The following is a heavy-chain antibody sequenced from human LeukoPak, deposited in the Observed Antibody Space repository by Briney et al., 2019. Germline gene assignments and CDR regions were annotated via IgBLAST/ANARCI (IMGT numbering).Heavy chain of an antibody. J-gene: IGHJ4*02. V-gene: IGHV5-51*01. Sequence: GDSLKISCKGSGYSFTRNWIALVRQMPGKGLEWMGIIYPGDSQTRYSPSFQGQVTISVDKSTSTAYLQWSSLKASDTAMYYCARSSSYQPYYFDNWGQGTLVTVFS. CDR3: ARSSSYQPYYFDN. D-gene: IGHD2-2*01. CDR1: GYSFTRNW. CDR2: IYPGDSQT.